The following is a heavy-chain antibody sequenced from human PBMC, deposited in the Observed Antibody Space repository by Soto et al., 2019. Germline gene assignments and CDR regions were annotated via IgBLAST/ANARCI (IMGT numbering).Heavy chain of an antibody. Sequence: EVQLVESGGGLVQPGGSLRLSCAASGFTVSSKYMSWVRQAPGKGLEWVSLIQSGGTTYYADSVKGRFTISRDSSKNIVHLQMDSLRAEDTAVYYCARDGILCSGGSCYGVHMDVGGKGSTVTVSS. V-gene: IGHV3-66*01. CDR2: IQSGGTT. CDR3: ARDGILCSGGSCYGVHMDV. CDR1: GFTVSSKY. J-gene: IGHJ6*03. D-gene: IGHD2-15*01.